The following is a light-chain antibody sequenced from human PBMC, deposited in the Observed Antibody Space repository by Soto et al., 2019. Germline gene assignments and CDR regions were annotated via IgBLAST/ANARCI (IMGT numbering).Light chain of an antibody. CDR1: QSVADSY. V-gene: IGKV3-20*01. CDR3: HHFGSSPET. Sequence: EVVLTQSPGTLSLSPGERATLSCRASQSVADSYLAWYQQKPGRAPRLLFYDATRRATGIPDRFSGSGSGTDFTLTISTLEPDDFAVYYCHHFGSSPETFGQGTKVE. CDR2: DAT. J-gene: IGKJ1*01.